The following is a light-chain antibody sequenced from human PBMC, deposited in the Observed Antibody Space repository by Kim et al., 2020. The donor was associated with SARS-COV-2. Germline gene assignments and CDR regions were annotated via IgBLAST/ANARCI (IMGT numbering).Light chain of an antibody. Sequence: SSALTQDPAVSVALGQTVRITCQGDSLRSYYATWYQQKPGHAPILVIYGKNNRPSGIPDRFSGSSSGNTASLTITGTQAGDEADYYCNSRDSNDNVVFGGGTKLTVL. V-gene: IGLV3-19*01. CDR2: GKN. J-gene: IGLJ2*01. CDR3: NSRDSNDNVV. CDR1: SLRSYY.